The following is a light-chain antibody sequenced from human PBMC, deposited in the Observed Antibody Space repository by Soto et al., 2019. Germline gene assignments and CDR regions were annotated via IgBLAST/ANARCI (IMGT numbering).Light chain of an antibody. CDR1: SSDFGNYNL. V-gene: IGLV2-14*02. CDR2: EVS. CDR3: ISYTSDDVRYV. Sequence: SALTQPASVSGSPGQSITISCTGTSSDFGNYNLVSWYQQHPGKVPKLILFEVSKRPSGVSNRFSGSKSGNTASLTISGLQSEDEADYYCISYTSDDVRYVFGTGTKVTVL. J-gene: IGLJ1*01.